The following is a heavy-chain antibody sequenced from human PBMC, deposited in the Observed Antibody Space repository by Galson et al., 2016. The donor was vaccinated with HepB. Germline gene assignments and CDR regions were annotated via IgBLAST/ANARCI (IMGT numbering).Heavy chain of an antibody. V-gene: IGHV3-15*01. CDR2: IKSKTDGGTT. CDR1: GFTFSNAW. D-gene: IGHD2-15*01. J-gene: IGHJ4*02. CDR3: TTVGYCSGGSCYSGLDY. Sequence: SLRLSCAASGFTFSNAWMSWVRQAPGTGLEWVGRIKSKTDGGTTDYAAPVKDRFTISRDDSKNTLYPQMNSLKTEDTAVYYCTTVGYCSGGSCYSGLDYWGQGTLVTVSS.